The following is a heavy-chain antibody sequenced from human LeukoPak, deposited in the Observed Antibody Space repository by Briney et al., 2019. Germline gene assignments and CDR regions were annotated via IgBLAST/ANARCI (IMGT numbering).Heavy chain of an antibody. V-gene: IGHV3-7*01. CDR1: GFAFSSYW. Sequence: GGSLRLSCAPSGFAFSSYWMNWVRQAPGKGLEWVANVDREGSDKNYVDSVKGRFTISRDNAKNSLYLQMNSLRVEDTAVYYCARGRWSDYWGQGTQVTVFS. J-gene: IGHJ4*02. D-gene: IGHD5-24*01. CDR3: ARGRWSDY. CDR2: VDREGSDK.